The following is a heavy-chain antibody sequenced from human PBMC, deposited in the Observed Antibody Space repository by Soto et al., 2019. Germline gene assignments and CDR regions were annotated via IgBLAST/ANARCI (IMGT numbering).Heavy chain of an antibody. CDR3: ARVEDDYGDYDETGFDP. CDR1: GFTFNSYG. CDR2: ISAYNGNT. V-gene: IGHV1-18*01. J-gene: IGHJ5*02. D-gene: IGHD4-17*01. Sequence: GAPVKVSCKASGFTFNSYGISWVRQAPGQGLEWMGWISAYNGNTNYAQKRQGRVTMTTDTSTSTAYMELRSLRSDDTAVYYCARVEDDYGDYDETGFDPWGQGTLVTVSS.